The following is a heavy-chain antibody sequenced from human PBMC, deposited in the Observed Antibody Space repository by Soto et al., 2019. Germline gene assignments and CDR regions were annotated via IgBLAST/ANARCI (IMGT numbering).Heavy chain of an antibody. CDR3: AGSPADSSNDAFDI. J-gene: IGHJ3*02. CDR2: IIPIFGTA. CDR1: GGTFSSYA. V-gene: IGHV1-69*13. D-gene: IGHD3-22*01. Sequence: ASVKVSCKASGGTFSSYAISWVRQAPGQGLEWMGGIIPIFGTANYAQKFQGRVTITADESTSTAYMELSSLRSEDTAVYYCAGSPADSSNDAFDIWGQGTMVTVSS.